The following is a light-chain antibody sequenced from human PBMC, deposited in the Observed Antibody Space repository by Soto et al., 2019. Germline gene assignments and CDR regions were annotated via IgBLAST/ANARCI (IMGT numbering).Light chain of an antibody. CDR1: QSVSSSY. V-gene: IGKV3-20*01. Sequence: EIVLTQSPGTLSLSPGEIATLSCRASQSVSSSYLACYQQKPGQAPRLLIYGASIRATGIPDRFSGSGSGTDFTLTISSLEPEDFAVYYCQQYCNSPPYTFGGGTKVEIK. CDR3: QQYCNSPPYT. J-gene: IGKJ4*01. CDR2: GAS.